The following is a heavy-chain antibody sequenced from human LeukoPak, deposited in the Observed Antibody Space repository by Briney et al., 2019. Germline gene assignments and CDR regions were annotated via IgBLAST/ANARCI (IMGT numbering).Heavy chain of an antibody. J-gene: IGHJ4*02. CDR2: ISPGDSKT. CDR3: ARLRGSGYDRFDY. V-gene: IGHV5-51*01. D-gene: IGHD5-12*01. Sequence: PGESLKISCKCSGYSFTSYWIGWVRQMPEKGLEWMGIISPGDSKTIYSPSFQGQVTISADKSISTAYLQWSSLKASGTAMYYCARLRGSGYDRFDYWGQGTLVTVSS. CDR1: GYSFTSYW.